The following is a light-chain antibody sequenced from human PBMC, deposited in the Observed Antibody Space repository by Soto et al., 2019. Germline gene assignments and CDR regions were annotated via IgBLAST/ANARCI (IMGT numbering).Light chain of an antibody. CDR3: QQRRSWPPTIT. CDR2: DAS. J-gene: IGKJ5*01. CDR1: QSVSPY. V-gene: IGKV3-11*01. Sequence: DIVSTQSPATLSLSPWERATLSCRASQSVSPYLAWYQQRPGQAPRLLIYDASYRATDIPPRFSGSGSGTDFTLTISSLEPEDFAVYYCQQRRSWPPTITVGQGTRLEIK.